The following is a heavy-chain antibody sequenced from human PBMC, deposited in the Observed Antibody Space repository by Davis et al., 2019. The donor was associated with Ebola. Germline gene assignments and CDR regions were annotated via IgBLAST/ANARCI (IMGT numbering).Heavy chain of an antibody. J-gene: IGHJ6*02. CDR2: IADSGDVT. Sequence: GGSLRLSCAASGFSFSSYAMSWVRQVPGKGLEWVSLIADSGDVTDYADSVKGRFIVSRDNSKNTLYLQMNSLRADDTAVYYCAKLRDVWLNVYNMDVWGQGTLVTVSS. CDR3: AKLRDVWLNVYNMDV. V-gene: IGHV3-23*01. CDR1: GFSFSSYA. D-gene: IGHD1-1*01.